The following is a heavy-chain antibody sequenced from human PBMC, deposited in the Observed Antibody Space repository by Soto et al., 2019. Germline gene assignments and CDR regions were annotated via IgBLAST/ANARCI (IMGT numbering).Heavy chain of an antibody. CDR3: ARGSGLRHYRPGINWFDP. D-gene: IGHD3-3*01. V-gene: IGHV4-59*11. CDR2: IYYSGSS. J-gene: IGHJ5*02. CDR1: GGSISSHY. Sequence: SETLSLTCTVSGGSISSHYWSWIRQPLGRGLEWIGHIYYSGSSDYNPSLKSRLTISVDTSKNQFSLRLRSVTAADTAVYYCARGSGLRHYRPGINWFDPWGQGTLVTVSS.